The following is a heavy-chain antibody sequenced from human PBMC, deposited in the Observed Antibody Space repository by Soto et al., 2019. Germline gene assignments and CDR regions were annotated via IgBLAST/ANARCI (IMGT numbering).Heavy chain of an antibody. J-gene: IGHJ6*02. CDR3: AKDRGIAARQGPVTYYYYYYGMDV. V-gene: IGHV3-30*18. Sequence: GGSLRLSCAASGFTFSSYGMHWVRQAPGKGLEWVAVISYDGSNKYYADSVKGRFTISRDNSKNTLYLQMNSLRAEDTAVYYCAKDRGIAARQGPVTYYYYYYGMDVWGQGTTVTVSS. CDR2: ISYDGSNK. CDR1: GFTFSSYG. D-gene: IGHD6-6*01.